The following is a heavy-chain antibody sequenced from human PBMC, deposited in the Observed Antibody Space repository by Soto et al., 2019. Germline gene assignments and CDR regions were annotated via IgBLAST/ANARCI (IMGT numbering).Heavy chain of an antibody. D-gene: IGHD2-21*01. Sequence: EVQLLESGGGLVQPGGSLRLSCEASGFSFSSFAMSWVRQAPGKGLEWVSGISGSGGGSYYVDSVKGRFTVSRDNSKNTLYLQMNSLRVEDTALYYCANDLLTSGGDYYYYYGMDVWGRGTTVTVSS. CDR1: GFSFSSFA. CDR3: ANDLLTSGGDYYYYYGMDV. CDR2: ISGSGGGS. V-gene: IGHV3-23*01. J-gene: IGHJ6*02.